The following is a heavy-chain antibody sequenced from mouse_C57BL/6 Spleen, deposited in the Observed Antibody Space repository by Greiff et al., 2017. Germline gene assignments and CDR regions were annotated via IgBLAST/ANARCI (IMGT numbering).Heavy chain of an antibody. CDR2: INSDGGST. CDR1: EYEFPSHD. Sequence: EVQGVESGGGLVQPGASLKLSCASTEYEFPSHDMSWVRKTPEKRLELVAAINSDGGSTYYPDTMERRFIISRDTTKNTLYLQMSSLRSEDTALYYCARHGEGAWFAYWGQGTLVTVSA. V-gene: IGHV5-2*01. J-gene: IGHJ3*01. CDR3: ARHGEGAWFAY.